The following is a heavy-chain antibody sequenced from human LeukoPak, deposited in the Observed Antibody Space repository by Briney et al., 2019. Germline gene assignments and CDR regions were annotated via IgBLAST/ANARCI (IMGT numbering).Heavy chain of an antibody. CDR2: IWYDGSNK. CDR1: GFTFSSYG. V-gene: IGHV3-30*02. Sequence: PGGSLRLSCAASGFTFSSYGMHWVRQAPGKGLEWVAVIWYDGSNKYYADSVKGRFTISRDNSKNTLYLQMNSLRGEDTAVYYCAKQGNGNLQNWGQGTLVTVSS. CDR3: AKQGNGNLQN. D-gene: IGHD1-14*01. J-gene: IGHJ1*01.